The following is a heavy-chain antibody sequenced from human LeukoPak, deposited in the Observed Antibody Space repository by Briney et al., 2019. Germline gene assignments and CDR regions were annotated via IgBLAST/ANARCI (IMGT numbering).Heavy chain of an antibody. J-gene: IGHJ4*02. Sequence: ASVKVSCKASGYTFTTYGITWVRQAPGQGLEWMGWISAYNGNTNYAQRVQGRVTMTTDTSTGTAYMELGSLRSDDTAVYYCARDDERRLSYFDYWGQGTLVTVSS. CDR3: ARDDERRLSYFDY. V-gene: IGHV1-18*01. CDR1: GYTFTTYG. CDR2: ISAYNGNT. D-gene: IGHD4-17*01.